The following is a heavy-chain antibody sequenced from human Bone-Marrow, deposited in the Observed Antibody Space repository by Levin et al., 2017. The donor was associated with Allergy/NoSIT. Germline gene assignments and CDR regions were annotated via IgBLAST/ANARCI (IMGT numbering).Heavy chain of an antibody. Sequence: AGGSLRLSCAASGFTFSNYAMHWVRRAPGKGLEWVALTSFDGVNKRQADSVQGRFIISRDNSKNTLYLQLNNLRAEDTAMYYCARESLEYSSSSVVYYFDFWGQGTLVTVAS. CDR2: TSFDGVNK. V-gene: IGHV3-30-3*01. J-gene: IGHJ4*02. CDR1: GFTFSNYA. D-gene: IGHD6-6*01. CDR3: ARESLEYSSSSVVYYFDF.